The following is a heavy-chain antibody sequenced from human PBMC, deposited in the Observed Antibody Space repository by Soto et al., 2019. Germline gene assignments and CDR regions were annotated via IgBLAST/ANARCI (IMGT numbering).Heavy chain of an antibody. D-gene: IGHD1-7*01. CDR3: ARDLYINWYYPLDS. CDR1: GGTFRNYA. J-gene: IGHJ4*02. Sequence: EASVKVSCKASGGTFRNYAFSWVRQAPGQGLEWMGGIIPIFGKANYEQRFQGRLTITADESTSTAYMELNSLRSEDTAVYFCARDLYINWYYPLDSWGQGTLVTVSS. V-gene: IGHV1-69*13. CDR2: IIPIFGKA.